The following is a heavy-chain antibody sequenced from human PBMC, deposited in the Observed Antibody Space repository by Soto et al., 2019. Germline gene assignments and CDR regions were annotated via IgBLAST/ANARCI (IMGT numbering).Heavy chain of an antibody. J-gene: IGHJ5*02. CDR3: AGGTQTSQQNWLDH. D-gene: IGHD1-1*01. Sequence: XAVKGSCKASGYPFTSYAVHWVRQAPGQRLEWMGWINAGNGNTKYSQKFQGRVTITRDTSASTAYMELSSLRSEDTAVYYCAGGTQTSQQNWLDHWGQGTLVTVS. CDR1: GYPFTSYA. V-gene: IGHV1-3*01. CDR2: INAGNGNT.